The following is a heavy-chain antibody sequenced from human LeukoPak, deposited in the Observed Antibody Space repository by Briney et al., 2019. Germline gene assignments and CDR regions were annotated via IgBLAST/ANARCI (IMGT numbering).Heavy chain of an antibody. CDR2: IRYDGSNK. J-gene: IGHJ4*02. CDR1: GFTFSSYG. V-gene: IGHV3-30*02. CDR3: AKDFVGYCTNGVCSKFDY. Sequence: PGGSLRLSCAASGFTFSSYGMHWVRQAPGKGLEWVAFIRYDGSNKYYADSVKGRFTISRDNSKNTLYLQMNSLRAEDTAVYYCAKDFVGYCTNGVCSKFDYWGQGTLVTVSS. D-gene: IGHD2-8*01.